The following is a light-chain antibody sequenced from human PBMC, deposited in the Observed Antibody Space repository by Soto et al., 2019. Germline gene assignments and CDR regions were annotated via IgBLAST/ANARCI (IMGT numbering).Light chain of an antibody. V-gene: IGLV2-14*03. CDR3: SSYTSSSTSVV. Sequence: QSALTQPASVSGSPGQSITISCTGTSSVFGASDYVSWYQHHPGRAPKLVIYDATTRPSGVSNRFSGSKSGNTASLTISGLRAEDEADYYCSSYTSSSTSVVFGGGTKLTVL. CDR2: DAT. CDR1: SSVFGASDY. J-gene: IGLJ2*01.